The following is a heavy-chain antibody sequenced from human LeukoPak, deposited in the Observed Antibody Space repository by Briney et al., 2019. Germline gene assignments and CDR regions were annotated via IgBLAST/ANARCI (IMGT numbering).Heavy chain of an antibody. CDR1: GFTFSTYW. Sequence: GGSLRLSCAASGFTFSTYWMNWYRQAPGKGLEWVGNINQDASEINYVDSVRGRFTISRDNAKNSLHLQMNSLRAEDTAIYYCATDRDNSDWQKRFDSWGQGTLVTVSS. CDR3: ATDRDNSDWQKRFDS. CDR2: INQDASEI. V-gene: IGHV3-7*01. J-gene: IGHJ4*02. D-gene: IGHD2-21*02.